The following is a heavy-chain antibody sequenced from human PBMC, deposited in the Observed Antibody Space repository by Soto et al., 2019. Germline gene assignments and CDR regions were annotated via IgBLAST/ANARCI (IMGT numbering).Heavy chain of an antibody. V-gene: IGHV3-15*07. D-gene: IGHD3-22*01. CDR2: VKSKTDGGTT. CDR1: GFTFSNAW. J-gene: IGHJ4*01. Sequence: GSLRLSCAASGFTFSNAWINWVRPTPGKGLEWVGRVKSKTDGGTTDFAAPVKGRFAISRDDSKNMVYLEMNSLKTEDTAIYYCTKDSYITSIIVRFDYWGHGTLVTVSS. CDR3: TKDSYITSIIVRFDY.